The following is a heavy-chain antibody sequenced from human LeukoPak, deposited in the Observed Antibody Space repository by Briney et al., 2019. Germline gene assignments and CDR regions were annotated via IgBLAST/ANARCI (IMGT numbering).Heavy chain of an antibody. CDR2: ISGSGDTT. D-gene: IGHD6-6*01. CDR1: GFTLSSYA. J-gene: IGHJ5*02. Sequence: GGSLRLSCAASGFTLSSYAMNWVRQIPGKGLEWVSTISGSGDTTYYADSVKGRFTISRDISKNTVYLQMNSLRAEDTAVYYCAGMYSSSSAGWFDPWGQGTLVTVSS. V-gene: IGHV3-23*01. CDR3: AGMYSSSSAGWFDP.